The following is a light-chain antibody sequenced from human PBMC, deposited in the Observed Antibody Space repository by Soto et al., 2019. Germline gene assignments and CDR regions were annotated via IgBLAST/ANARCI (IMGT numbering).Light chain of an antibody. CDR2: DVN. V-gene: IGLV2-8*01. CDR1: SSDVGGYNF. Sequence: QSALTQPPSASGSPGQSVTISCTGTSSDVGGYNFVSWYQQHPGKAPKLMIYDVNKRPSGVPDRFSGSKSANTASLTVSGLQAEDEDDDYCSSHAGSNNPFVFGTGTKVTVL. CDR3: SSHAGSNNPFV. J-gene: IGLJ1*01.